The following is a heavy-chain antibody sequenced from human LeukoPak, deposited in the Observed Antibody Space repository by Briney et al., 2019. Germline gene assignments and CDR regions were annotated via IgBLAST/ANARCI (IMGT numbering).Heavy chain of an antibody. CDR3: ARSEPSVLRFLEWSPTSWFDP. CDR2: IYYSGST. D-gene: IGHD3-3*01. Sequence: SETLSLTCTVSGGSISSGGYYWSWIRQHPGKGLEWIGYIYYSGSTYYNPSLKSRVTISVDTSKNQFSLKLSSVTAADTAVYYCARSEPSVLRFLEWSPTSWFDPWGQGTLVTVSS. CDR1: GGSISSGGYY. J-gene: IGHJ5*02. V-gene: IGHV4-31*03.